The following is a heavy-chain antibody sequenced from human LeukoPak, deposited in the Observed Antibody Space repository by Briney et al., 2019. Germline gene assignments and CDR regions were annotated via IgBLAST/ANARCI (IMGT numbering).Heavy chain of an antibody. D-gene: IGHD2-15*01. J-gene: IGHJ4*02. CDR2: IKQDGSEK. CDR3: AGDAGYCGGGSCFDY. CDR1: GFTFSSYW. V-gene: IGHV3-7*01. Sequence: GGSLRLSCAASGFTFSSYWMSWVRQAPGKGLEWVANIKQDGSEKYYVDSVKGRFTISRDNAKTSLYLQMNSLRAEDTAVYYCAGDAGYCGGGSCFDYWGQGTLVTVSS.